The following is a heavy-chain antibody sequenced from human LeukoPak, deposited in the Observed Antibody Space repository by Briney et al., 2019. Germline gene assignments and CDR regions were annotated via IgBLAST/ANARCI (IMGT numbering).Heavy chain of an antibody. CDR3: ARVGYYYGSGRWRTGWFDP. CDR2: INHSGST. J-gene: IGHJ5*02. V-gene: IGHV4-34*01. CDR1: GGSFSGYY. D-gene: IGHD3-10*01. Sequence: SETLSLTCAVYGGSFSGYYWSWIRQPPGKGLEWIGEINHSGSTNYNPSLKSRVTISVDTSKNQFSLKLSSVTAADTAVYYCARVGYYYGSGRWRTGWFDPWGQGTLVTVSS.